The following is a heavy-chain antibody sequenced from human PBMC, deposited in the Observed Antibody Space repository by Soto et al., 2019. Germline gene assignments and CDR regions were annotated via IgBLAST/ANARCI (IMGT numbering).Heavy chain of an antibody. CDR3: ARYQPTFGGVRGIMDV. CDR1: GYSFTSYS. D-gene: IGHD3-16*01. V-gene: IGHV5-51*01. Sequence: PEESLKISCKGSGYSFTSYSIGSVRQMPGKGLEWMGIIYPGDSDTRYSPSFQGQVTTSADKSISTAYLQWSSLKASDTAMYYCARYQPTFGGVRGIMDVWGKGTTVTVSS. J-gene: IGHJ6*04. CDR2: IYPGDSDT.